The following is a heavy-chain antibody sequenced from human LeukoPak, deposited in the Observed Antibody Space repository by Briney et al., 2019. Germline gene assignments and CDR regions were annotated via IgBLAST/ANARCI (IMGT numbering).Heavy chain of an antibody. CDR1: GFTFSSYS. CDR3: ASEAGDFPHAFDI. Sequence: GGSLRLSCAASGFTFSSYSMNWVRQAPGKGLEWVSSISSSSSYIYYADSVKGRFTISRDNAKNSLYLQMNSLRAEDTAVYYCASEAGDFPHAFDIWGQGTMVTVSS. CDR2: ISSSSSYI. V-gene: IGHV3-21*01. J-gene: IGHJ3*02. D-gene: IGHD3-10*01.